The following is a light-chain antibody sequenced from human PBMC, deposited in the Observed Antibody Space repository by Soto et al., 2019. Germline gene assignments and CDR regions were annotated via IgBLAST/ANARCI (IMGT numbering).Light chain of an antibody. V-gene: IGKV3-20*01. CDR2: GAS. J-gene: IGKJ2*01. Sequence: IVLTQSPGTLSLSPGERAILSCRASQSVGSNYLAWYQQKPGQAPRLLIYGASSRATGIPDRFSGSGSGTDFTLTISRLEPEDFAVYYCQHYGSSAYTFGQGTTLEIK. CDR3: QHYGSSAYT. CDR1: QSVGSNY.